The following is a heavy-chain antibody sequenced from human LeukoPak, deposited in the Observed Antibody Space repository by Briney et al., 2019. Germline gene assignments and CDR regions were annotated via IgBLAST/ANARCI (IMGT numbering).Heavy chain of an antibody. CDR1: GGSISSGGYS. V-gene: IGHV4-30-2*01. D-gene: IGHD2-2*01. CDR3: ARATASCSSTSCASRVRWFDP. Sequence: PSETLSLTCAVSGGSISSGGYSWSWIRQPPGKGLEWIGYIYHSGSTYYNPSLKSRVTISVDRSKNQFSLKLSSVTAADTAVYYCARATASCSSTSCASRVRWFDPWGRGTLVTVSS. J-gene: IGHJ5*02. CDR2: IYHSGST.